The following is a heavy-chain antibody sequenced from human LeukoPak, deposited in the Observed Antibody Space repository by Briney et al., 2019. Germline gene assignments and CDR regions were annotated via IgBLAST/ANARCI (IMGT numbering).Heavy chain of an antibody. J-gene: IGHJ4*02. Sequence: GGSLRLSCAASGFTFSSYSMNWVRQAPGKGLQWVSSITRSSSYIYYADSVKGRFTISRDNAKNSLYLQMNSLRAEGTAVYYCARHVVAVGFDYWGQGTLVTVSS. V-gene: IGHV3-21*01. CDR2: ITRSSSYI. D-gene: IGHD3-22*01. CDR1: GFTFSSYS. CDR3: ARHVVAVGFDY.